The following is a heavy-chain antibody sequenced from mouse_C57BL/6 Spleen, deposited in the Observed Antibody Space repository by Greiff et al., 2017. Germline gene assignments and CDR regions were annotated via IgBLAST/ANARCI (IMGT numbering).Heavy chain of an antibody. V-gene: IGHV5-16*01. J-gene: IGHJ1*03. CDR3: ARLGYYGRGYFDV. CDR2: INSEGSST. CDR1: GFNFSDYY. Sequence: EVQRVESEGGLVQPGSSLKLSCTASGFNFSDYYMAWVSQVPEKGLEWVANINSEGSSTYYLDYLKSRFIISRDNAKHMLYLQMSSLESDDTATYDCARLGYYGRGYFDVWGTGTTVTVSS. D-gene: IGHD1-2*01.